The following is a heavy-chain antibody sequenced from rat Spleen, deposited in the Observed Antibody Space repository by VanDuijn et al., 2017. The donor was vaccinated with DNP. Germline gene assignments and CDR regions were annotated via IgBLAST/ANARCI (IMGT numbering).Heavy chain of an antibody. CDR2: ISTSGEYT. CDR1: GFTFSKYG. V-gene: IGHV5S13*01. Sequence: EVQLVETGGGLVQPGRSLKLSCAASGFTFSKYGMAWVRQAPTKGLEWVASISTSGEYTHYRDSVKGRFTIYRDNAKNSQYLQMDSLRSEDTATYFGAKDNHFYAMDVWGQGSSVTVSS. CDR3: AKDNHFYAMDV. D-gene: IGHD1-5*01. J-gene: IGHJ4*01.